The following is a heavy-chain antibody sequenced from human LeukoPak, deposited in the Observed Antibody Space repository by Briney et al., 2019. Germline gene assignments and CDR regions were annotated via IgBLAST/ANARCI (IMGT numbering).Heavy chain of an antibody. V-gene: IGHV3-9*01. CDR1: GFTVSSNY. CDR3: AKDNRRHYTSGPNPDPLH. D-gene: IGHD6-19*01. CDR2: ISWNSGSI. Sequence: GGSLRLSCAASGFTVSSNYMSWVRQPPGKGLEWVSGISWNSGSIDYADSVKGRFTISRDNAKNSLYLQMNSLRVEDTAFYYCAKDNRRHYTSGPNPDPLHWGQGALVTVSS. J-gene: IGHJ4*02.